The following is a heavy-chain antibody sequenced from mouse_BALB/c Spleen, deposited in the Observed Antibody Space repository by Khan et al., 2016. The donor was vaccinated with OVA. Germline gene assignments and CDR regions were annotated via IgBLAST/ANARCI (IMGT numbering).Heavy chain of an antibody. D-gene: IGHD1-1*01. CDR3: TRCGVVGPCWYFDV. V-gene: IGHV3-6*02. CDR2: ISYDGST. CDR1: GYSITSAYC. Sequence: EVQLQESGPGLVKPSQSLSLTCSVTGYSITSAYCWNWIRPFPGNKLEWLGYISYDGSTNYTPSLKNRISIPRDTSKNQFFLQLNSVTTEDTATYYCTRCGVVGPCWYFDVWGAGTTVTVSS. J-gene: IGHJ1*01.